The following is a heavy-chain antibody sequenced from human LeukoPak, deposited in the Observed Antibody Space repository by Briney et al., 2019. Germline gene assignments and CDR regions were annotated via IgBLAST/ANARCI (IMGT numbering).Heavy chain of an antibody. Sequence: GGSLRLSCAASGFTFSSYAMSWVRQAPGKGLEWVSAISGSGGSTYYADSVKGRFTISRDNSRNTLYLQMNSLRAEDTAVYYCAKDQVSAMIVVVISYGMDVWGQGTTVTVSS. CDR3: AKDQVSAMIVVVISYGMDV. D-gene: IGHD3-22*01. V-gene: IGHV3-23*01. CDR1: GFTFSSYA. CDR2: ISGSGGST. J-gene: IGHJ6*02.